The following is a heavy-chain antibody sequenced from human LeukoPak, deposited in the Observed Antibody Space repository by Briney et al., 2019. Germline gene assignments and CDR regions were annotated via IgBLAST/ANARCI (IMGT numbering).Heavy chain of an antibody. V-gene: IGHV1-18*01. Sequence: GASVKASCKASGYTFTSYGISWVRQAPGQGLEWMGWISAYIGNTNYAQKLQGRVTMTTDTSTSTAYMELSSLRSEDTAVYYCARTTHSSSWSGVFGDAFDIWGQGTMVTVSS. J-gene: IGHJ3*02. D-gene: IGHD6-13*01. CDR3: ARTTHSSSWSGVFGDAFDI. CDR1: GYTFTSYG. CDR2: ISAYIGNT.